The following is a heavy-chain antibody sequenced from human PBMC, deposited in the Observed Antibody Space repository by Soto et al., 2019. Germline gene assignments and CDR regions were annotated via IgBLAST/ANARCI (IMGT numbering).Heavy chain of an antibody. CDR1: GGSISSGGYY. CDR2: IYYSGST. Sequence: PSETLSLTCTVSGGSISSGGYYWSWIRQHPGKGLEWIGYIYYSGSTYYNPSLKSRVTISVDTSKNQFSLKLSSVTAADTAVYYCARVGVYDRLFDYWGQGTLVTVSS. V-gene: IGHV4-31*03. CDR3: ARVGVYDRLFDY. D-gene: IGHD3-22*01. J-gene: IGHJ4*02.